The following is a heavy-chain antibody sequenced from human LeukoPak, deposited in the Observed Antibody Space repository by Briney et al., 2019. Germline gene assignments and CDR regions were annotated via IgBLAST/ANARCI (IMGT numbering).Heavy chain of an antibody. CDR1: GFTFSSYS. Sequence: PGGSLRLSCAASGFTFSSYSMNWAREAPGKGLEWVSYISSSSSTIYYADSVKGRFTISRDNAKNSLYLQMNSLRDEDTAVYYCASNFFWSGQYFDYWGQGTLVTVSS. CDR2: ISSSSSTI. CDR3: ASNFFWSGQYFDY. J-gene: IGHJ4*02. V-gene: IGHV3-48*02. D-gene: IGHD3-3*01.